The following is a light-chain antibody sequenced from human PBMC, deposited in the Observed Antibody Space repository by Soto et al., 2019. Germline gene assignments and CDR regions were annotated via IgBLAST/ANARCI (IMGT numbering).Light chain of an antibody. CDR2: DAF. Sequence: EIVLTQSPATLSLSPGEGVTLSCRASQSVSSYLACYQQKPGQAPRLLIYDAFNRATGIPDRFSGSGSGTDFTLTISSLEPEDFAVYYCQQRSNWPPEFTFGQGTKLEI. V-gene: IGKV3-11*01. CDR3: QQRSNWPPEFT. J-gene: IGKJ2*01. CDR1: QSVSSY.